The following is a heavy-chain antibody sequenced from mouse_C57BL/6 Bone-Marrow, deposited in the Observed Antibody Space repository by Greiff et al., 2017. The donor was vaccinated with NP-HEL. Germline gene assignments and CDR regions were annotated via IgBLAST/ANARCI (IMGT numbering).Heavy chain of an antibody. D-gene: IGHD1-1*01. CDR2: IDPETGGT. CDR1: GYTFTDYE. Sequence: QVQLQQSGAELVRPGASVTLSCKASGYTFTDYEMHWVKQTPVHGLEWIGAIDPETGGTAYNQKFKGKAILTADKSSSTAYMELRSLTSEDSAVYYCTRWDGSSPGYWYFDVWGTGTTVTVSS. V-gene: IGHV1-15*01. CDR3: TRWDGSSPGYWYFDV. J-gene: IGHJ1*03.